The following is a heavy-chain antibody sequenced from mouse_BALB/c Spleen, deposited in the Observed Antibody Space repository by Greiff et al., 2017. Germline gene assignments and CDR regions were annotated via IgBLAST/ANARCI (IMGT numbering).Heavy chain of an antibody. CDR1: GYSITSDYA. J-gene: IGHJ2*01. D-gene: IGHD1-1*01. CDR2: ISYSGST. Sequence: EVKLVESGPGLVKPSQSLSLTCTVTGYSITSDYAWNWIRQFPGNKLEWMGYISYSGSTSYNPSLKSRISITRDTSKNQFFLQLNSVTTEDTATYYCARSLITTVVDYWGQGTTLTVSS. V-gene: IGHV3-2*02. CDR3: ARSLITTVVDY.